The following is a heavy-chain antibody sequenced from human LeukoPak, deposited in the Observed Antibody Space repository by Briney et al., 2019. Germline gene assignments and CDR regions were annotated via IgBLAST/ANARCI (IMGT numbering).Heavy chain of an antibody. D-gene: IGHD6-13*01. CDR2: IYWNGGSS. CDR1: GSTFDDYA. V-gene: IGHV3-20*04. J-gene: IGHJ4*02. CDR3: ARGIAAAGTRYYFDY. Sequence: GGSLRLSCAASGSTFDDYAMSWVRQAPGKGLEWVSGIYWNGGSSSYADSVKGRFTISRDNAKNSLYLQMNSLRSEDTALYYCARGIAAAGTRYYFDYWGQGTLVTVSS.